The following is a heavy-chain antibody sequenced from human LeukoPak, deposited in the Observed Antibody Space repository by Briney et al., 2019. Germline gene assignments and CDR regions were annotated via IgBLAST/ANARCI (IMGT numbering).Heavy chain of an antibody. CDR1: GFDLSDYY. J-gene: IGHJ4*02. V-gene: IGHV3-11*01. CDR2: ISSSGGNI. CDR3: ARRRDYFDY. Sequence: GGSLRLSCVVSGFDLSDYYMSWIRQAPGKGLEWISYISSSGGNIYFADSVKGRITMSRDNARGLLYLQMNSLRADDTAIYYCARRRDYFDYWGQGTLVTVSS.